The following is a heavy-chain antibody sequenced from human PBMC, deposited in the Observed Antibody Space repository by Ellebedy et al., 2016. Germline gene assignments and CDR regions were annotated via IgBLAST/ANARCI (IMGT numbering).Heavy chain of an antibody. D-gene: IGHD3-22*01. CDR2: ISGSGGST. CDR1: GFTFSSYA. Sequence: GESLKISCAASGFTFSSYAMSWVRQAPGKGLEWVSAISGSGGSTYYADSVKGRFTISRDNSKNTLYLQMNSLRAEDTAVYYCAKGYDRRGAFDYWGQGTLVTVSS. CDR3: AKGYDRRGAFDY. J-gene: IGHJ4*02. V-gene: IGHV3-23*01.